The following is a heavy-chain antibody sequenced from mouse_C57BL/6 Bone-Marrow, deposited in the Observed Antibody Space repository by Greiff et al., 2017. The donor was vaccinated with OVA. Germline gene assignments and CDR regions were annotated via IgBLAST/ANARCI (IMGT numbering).Heavy chain of an antibody. V-gene: IGHV5-4*01. Sequence: EVKLQESGGGLVKPGGSLKLSCAASGFTFSSYAMSWVRQTPEKRLEWVATISDGGSYTYSPDNVKGRFTISRDNAKNNLYLQMSHLKSEDTAMYDCARDLGTTVEDAMDDWGQGTSVTVSS. CDR2: ISDGGSYT. D-gene: IGHD1-1*01. CDR3: ARDLGTTVEDAMDD. J-gene: IGHJ4*01. CDR1: GFTFSSYA.